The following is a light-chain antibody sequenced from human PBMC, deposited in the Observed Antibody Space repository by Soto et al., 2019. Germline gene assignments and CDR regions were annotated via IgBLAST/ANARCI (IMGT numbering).Light chain of an antibody. V-gene: IGKV3-15*01. CDR1: QSVSNN. Sequence: EIVMTQSPATLSVSPGERATLSCRASQSVSNNLAWYQLKPGQAPRLLIYGASTRATGIPARFSGSGSGTEFTLTISSLQSEDFAVYSCQQYDNWPRTFGQGTKVEIK. CDR3: QQYDNWPRT. J-gene: IGKJ1*01. CDR2: GAS.